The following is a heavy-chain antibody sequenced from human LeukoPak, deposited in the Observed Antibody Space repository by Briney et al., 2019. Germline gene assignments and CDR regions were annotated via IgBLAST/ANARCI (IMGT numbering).Heavy chain of an antibody. V-gene: IGHV3-7*01. Sequence: GGSLRLSCAASGFTFSSYWMSWVRQAPGKGLEWVANINQDGSEKYYVDSVKGRFTIPRDNAKNSLYLQMNSLTVEDTAVYYCARERAAAENYMDVWGKGTTVTVSS. D-gene: IGHD6-13*01. CDR1: GFTFSSYW. CDR3: ARERAAAENYMDV. CDR2: INQDGSEK. J-gene: IGHJ6*03.